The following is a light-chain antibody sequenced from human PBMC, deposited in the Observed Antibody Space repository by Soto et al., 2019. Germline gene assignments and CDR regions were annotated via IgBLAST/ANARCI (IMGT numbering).Light chain of an antibody. Sequence: QSVLSQPPSASGTPGQRVAISCSGSSSNIGRNTVNWYQQLPGTAPTLLIYDNNRRPSGVPDRFSGSKSGTSASLAISGLQSEDEADYYCAAWDDSLTGLNVFGTGTKLTVL. CDR1: SSNIGRNT. CDR2: DNN. V-gene: IGLV1-44*01. J-gene: IGLJ1*01. CDR3: AAWDDSLTGLNV.